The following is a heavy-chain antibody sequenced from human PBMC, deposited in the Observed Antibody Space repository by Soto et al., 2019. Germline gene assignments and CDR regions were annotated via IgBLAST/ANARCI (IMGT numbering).Heavy chain of an antibody. CDR3: TKEGAMTTLTKVERDNAFDV. J-gene: IGHJ6*02. D-gene: IGHD3-10*01. CDR2: VSSDGSYK. V-gene: IGHV3-30*18. CDR1: GFSFSSYG. Sequence: QVQLVESGGGVVQPGRSLRLSCAASGFSFSSYGIHWVRQAPGRGLQWVAFVSSDGSYKYYAESVKGRFTVSRDNSKNPLFLQMNRLRPEDTAVYYCTKEGAMTTLTKVERDNAFDVWGQGTTVTVSS.